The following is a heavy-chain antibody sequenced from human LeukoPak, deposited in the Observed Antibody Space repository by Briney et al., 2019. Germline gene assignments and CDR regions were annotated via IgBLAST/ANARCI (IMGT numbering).Heavy chain of an antibody. V-gene: IGHV3-66*01. Sequence: PGGSLRLSCAASGFTVSSNYMSWVRQAPGKGLEWVSVIYSGGSTYYADSVKGRFTISRDNSKNTLYLQMNSLRAEDTAVYYCXXXXXXXXXXXXXYGSLFGYWGQGTLVTVSS. J-gene: IGHJ4*02. CDR2: IYSGGST. CDR3: XXXXXXXXXXXXXYGSLFGY. D-gene: IGHD3-16*02. CDR1: GFTVSSNY.